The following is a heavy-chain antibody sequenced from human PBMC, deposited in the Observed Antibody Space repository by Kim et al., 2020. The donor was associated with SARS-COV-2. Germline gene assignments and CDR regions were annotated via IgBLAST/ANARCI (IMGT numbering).Heavy chain of an antibody. J-gene: IGHJ6*02. D-gene: IGHD1-1*01. CDR3: ARGGPTGTTDYYYGLDV. Sequence: VKGRFAISRDDAKNTMYLQMNSLRAEDTAVYYCARGGPTGTTDYYYGLDVWGQGTTVTVSS. V-gene: IGHV3-74*01.